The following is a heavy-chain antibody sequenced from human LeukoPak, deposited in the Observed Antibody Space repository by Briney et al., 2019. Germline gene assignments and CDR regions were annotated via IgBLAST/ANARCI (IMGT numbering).Heavy chain of an antibody. J-gene: IGHJ6*03. CDR3: AKDAIVVPAAAKPYYYYYYMDV. CDR1: GFTFSSYG. D-gene: IGHD2-2*01. V-gene: IGHV3-33*05. Sequence: GGSLRLSCEASGFTFSSYGMQWVRQAPGMGPEWVSVISHDGTVTHYADSVKGRFTISRDNSKNTLYLQMNSLRAEDTAVYYCAKDAIVVPAAAKPYYYYYYMDVWGKGTTVTVSS. CDR2: ISHDGTVT.